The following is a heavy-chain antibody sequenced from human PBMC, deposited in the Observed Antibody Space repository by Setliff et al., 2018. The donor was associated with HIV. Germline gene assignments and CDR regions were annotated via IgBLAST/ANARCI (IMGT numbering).Heavy chain of an antibody. Sequence: SVKVSCKAARGTFNNYALSWVRQAPGQGLEWMGGIIPILDVPHYAQKFQGRVTISADKVTNTAYMELTTLRSEDTAVYYCAIDVIGGWLRPMPDYWGPGTLVT. J-gene: IGHJ4*02. V-gene: IGHV1-69*10. CDR2: IIPILDVP. CDR1: RGTFNNYA. CDR3: AIDVIGGWLRPMPDY. D-gene: IGHD5-12*01.